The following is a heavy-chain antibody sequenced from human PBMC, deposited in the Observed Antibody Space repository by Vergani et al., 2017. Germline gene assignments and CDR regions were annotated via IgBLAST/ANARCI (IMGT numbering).Heavy chain of an antibody. J-gene: IGHJ6*02. V-gene: IGHV4-38-2*01. D-gene: IGHD3-10*01. CDR2: IHHSGDT. Sequence: QVQLQESGPGLVKPSETLTLTCDVSDSSIMTNPYWGWFRQSPGKGLEWIVCIHHSGDTHYNSSLKSRVSISIVSSSKFSLSLTSVTAADTAIYYCARHRGSGGFFPSSYLYGMDVWGHGTTVTVSS. CDR1: DSSIMTNPY. CDR3: ARHRGSGGFFPSSYLYGMDV.